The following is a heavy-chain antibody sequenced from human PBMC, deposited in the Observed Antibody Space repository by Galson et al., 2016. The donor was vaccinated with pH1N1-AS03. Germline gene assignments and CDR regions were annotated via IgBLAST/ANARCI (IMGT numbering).Heavy chain of an antibody. J-gene: IGHJ3*01. CDR3: ASDSGSYYDHTFDA. CDR1: GFRFDDYS. CDR2: ISWNSGEI. V-gene: IGHV3-9*01. Sequence: SLRLSCAAAGFRFDDYSMNWVRQVPGKSPEWVSGISWNSGEIYYADSVEGRFIISRDNAKNSLYLQMDILRPGDTAIYYCASDSGSYYDHTFDAWCQGTKVIVSS. D-gene: IGHD3-10*01.